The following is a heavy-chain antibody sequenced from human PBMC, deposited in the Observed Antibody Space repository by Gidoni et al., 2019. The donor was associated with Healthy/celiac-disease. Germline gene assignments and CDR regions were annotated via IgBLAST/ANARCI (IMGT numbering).Heavy chain of an antibody. Sequence: EVQLVEAGGGLGQPGGYLQLSCEAAGFTFRGSAMHWGRQASGKGLEWVGRMRSTANSYATAYAASVKGRFTISRDDAKNTAYLQMNSLKTEDKAVYYCTRLGSDYSNYVQIAYWGQVTLVTVSS. V-gene: IGHV3-73*02. CDR1: GFTFRGSA. D-gene: IGHD4-4*01. J-gene: IGHJ4*02. CDR3: TRLGSDYSNYVQIAY. CDR2: MRSTANSYAT.